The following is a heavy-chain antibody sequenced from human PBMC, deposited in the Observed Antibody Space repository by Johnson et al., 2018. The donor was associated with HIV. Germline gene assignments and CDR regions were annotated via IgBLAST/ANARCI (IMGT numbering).Heavy chain of an antibody. CDR3: ARMKTARQNAFDV. J-gene: IGHJ3*01. CDR2: IKQDGSEK. D-gene: IGHD6-6*01. V-gene: IGHV3-7*03. CDR1: GFTFSDYY. Sequence: VQLVESGGGLVKPGGSLRLSCAASGFTFSDYYMSWIRQAPGKGLEWVANIKQDGSEKYYVDSVKGRFTISRENAKNSLYLQMNSLRADETAVYYCARMKTARQNAFDVWGQGTMVTVSS.